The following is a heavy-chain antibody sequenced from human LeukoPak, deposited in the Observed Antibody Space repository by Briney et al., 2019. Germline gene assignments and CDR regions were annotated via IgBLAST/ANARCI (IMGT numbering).Heavy chain of an antibody. D-gene: IGHD3-22*01. CDR3: AREPSYYYDSSGYYVDY. V-gene: IGHV4-39*02. CDR2: IYYSGST. J-gene: IGHJ4*02. CDR1: GGSISSSSYY. Sequence: PSETLSLTCTVSGGSISSSSYYWGCIRQPPGKGLEWIGSIYYSGSTYYNPSLKSRVTISVDTSKNQFSLKLSSVTAADTAVYYCAREPSYYYDSSGYYVDYWGQGTLVTVSS.